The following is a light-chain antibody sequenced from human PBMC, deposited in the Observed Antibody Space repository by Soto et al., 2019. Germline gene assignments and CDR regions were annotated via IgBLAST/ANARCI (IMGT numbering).Light chain of an antibody. CDR2: DAS. CDR3: QQRSSWPRT. CDR1: QSVSSY. V-gene: IGKV3-11*01. J-gene: IGKJ1*01. Sequence: EIVLTQSPATLSLSPGERATLSCRASQSVSSYLAWYQQKPGQAPRLLIYDASNRATGIPARFSGSGSGTDLTLTISSLEPEDFAVYYCQQRSSWPRTFGQGTKVEI.